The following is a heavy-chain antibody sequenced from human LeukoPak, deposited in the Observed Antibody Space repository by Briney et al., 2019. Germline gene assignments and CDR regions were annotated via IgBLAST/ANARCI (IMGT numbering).Heavy chain of an antibody. CDR2: MYYSGST. V-gene: IGHV4-59*08. CDR1: GGSFSSYY. D-gene: IGHD2-15*01. Sequence: SETLSLTCAVYGGSFSSYYCSWIRQPPGKELEWIGYMYYSGSTNYNPSLKSRVTISVDMSKNQFSLKLSSVTAADTAVYYCVRSSTYHLFDDWGQGTLVTVSS. CDR3: VRSSTYHLFDD. J-gene: IGHJ4*02.